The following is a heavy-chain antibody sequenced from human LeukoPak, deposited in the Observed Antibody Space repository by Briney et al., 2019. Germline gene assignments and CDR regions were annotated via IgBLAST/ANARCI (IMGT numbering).Heavy chain of an antibody. Sequence: GGSLRLSCAASGFTFSSYSINWVRQAPGKGLEWVSSISGSSSYIYYADSVKGRFTISRDNAKNSLYLQMNSLRAEDTAVYYRARLEGYCSGGSCYYYYGMDVWGKGTTVTVSS. J-gene: IGHJ6*04. CDR2: ISGSSSYI. V-gene: IGHV3-21*01. CDR3: ARLEGYCSGGSCYYYYGMDV. D-gene: IGHD2-15*01. CDR1: GFTFSSYS.